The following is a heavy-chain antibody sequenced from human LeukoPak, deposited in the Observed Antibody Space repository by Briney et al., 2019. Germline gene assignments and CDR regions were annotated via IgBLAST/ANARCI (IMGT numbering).Heavy chain of an antibody. D-gene: IGHD6-13*01. V-gene: IGHV1-2*02. CDR1: GYTFTGYY. CDR3: ARRYSSSWYAADRYYYYYMDV. CDR2: INPNSGGT. Sequence: GASVKVSCKASGYTFTGYYMHWVRQAPGQGLEWMGWINPNSGGTNYAQKFQGGVTMTRDTSISTAYMELSRLRSDDTAVYYCARRYSSSWYAADRYYYYYMDVWGKGTTVTVSS. J-gene: IGHJ6*03.